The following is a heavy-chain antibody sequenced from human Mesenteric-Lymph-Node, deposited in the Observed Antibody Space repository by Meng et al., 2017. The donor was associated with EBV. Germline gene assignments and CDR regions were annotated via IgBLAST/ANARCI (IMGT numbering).Heavy chain of an antibody. CDR2: IYYSGSP. CDR3: ATCSRRPSCWFDP. Sequence: QVQLQESGPGLVKPSETLSLTCTVSGGSVSSGSYFWSWIRQSPGKGLEWIGYIYYSGSPNYNPSLNSRVTISVDTSKNQFSLKLGSVTAADTAVYYCATCSRRPSCWFDPWGQGTLVTVSS. J-gene: IGHJ5*02. V-gene: IGHV4-61*01. D-gene: IGHD2-8*01. CDR1: GGSVSSGSYF.